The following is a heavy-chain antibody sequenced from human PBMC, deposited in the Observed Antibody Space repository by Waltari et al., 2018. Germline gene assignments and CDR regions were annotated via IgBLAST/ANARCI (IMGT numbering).Heavy chain of an antibody. CDR1: GFTFSSSV. CDR2: IRYDGSNK. V-gene: IGHV3-30*02. Sequence: QVQLVESGGGVVQPGGSLRLSCTASGFTFSSSVMLWVRQAPCKRLEWVAFIRYDGSNKYYADSVKGRFTISIDNSKNTLYLTMNSLRDEETSVYYCAKGLRGAVNVPFDYWCQGTLVTVSS. J-gene: IGHJ4*02. CDR3: AKGLRGAVNVPFDY. D-gene: IGHD1-26*01.